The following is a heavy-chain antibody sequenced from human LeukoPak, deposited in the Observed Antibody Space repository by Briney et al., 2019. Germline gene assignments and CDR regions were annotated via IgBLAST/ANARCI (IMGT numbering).Heavy chain of an antibody. D-gene: IGHD3-22*01. CDR2: IKEDGSEK. J-gene: IGHJ4*02. CDR3: ARDSSGYQ. V-gene: IGHV3-7*01. CDR1: GFNFSTYW. Sequence: GGSLRLSCAASGFNFSTYWISWVRQAPGKGLEWVANIKEDGSEKYYGDSVKGRFTISRDNAKNSLYLQMNSLRAEDTAVYYCARDSSGYQWGQGTLVTVSS.